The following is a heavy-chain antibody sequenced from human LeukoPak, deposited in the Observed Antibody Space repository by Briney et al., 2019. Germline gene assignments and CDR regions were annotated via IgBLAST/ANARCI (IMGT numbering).Heavy chain of an antibody. D-gene: IGHD3-22*01. CDR2: IYHSGNT. Sequence: SETLSLTCTVSGGSINSGGYYWSWIRQPPGKGLEWIGYIYHSGNTYYNPSLKSRVTISVDTSKNQFSLKLSSVTAADTAVYYCARHYPYYYDSSGSWYFDYWGQGTLVTVSS. CDR3: ARHYPYYYDSSGSWYFDY. V-gene: IGHV4-61*08. CDR1: GGSINSGGYY. J-gene: IGHJ4*02.